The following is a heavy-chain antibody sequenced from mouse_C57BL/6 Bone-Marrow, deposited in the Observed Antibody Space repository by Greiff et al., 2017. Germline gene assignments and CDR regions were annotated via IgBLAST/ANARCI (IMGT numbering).Heavy chain of an antibody. CDR3: ARGGGVMVTTSFAY. CDR2: IYPRSGNT. D-gene: IGHD2-2*01. Sequence: QVQLQQSGAELARPGASVKLSCKASGYTFTSYGISWVKQRTGQGLEWIGEIYPRSGNTYYNERFKGKATLTADKSSSTAYMGLRSLTSEDSAVYFCARGGGVMVTTSFAYWGQGTLVTVSA. CDR1: GYTFTSYG. V-gene: IGHV1-81*01. J-gene: IGHJ3*01.